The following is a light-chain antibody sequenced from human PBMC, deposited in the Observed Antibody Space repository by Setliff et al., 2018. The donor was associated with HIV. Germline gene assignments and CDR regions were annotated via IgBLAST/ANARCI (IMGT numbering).Light chain of an antibody. V-gene: IGLV2-14*03. Sequence: QSALTQPASVSGSPGQSITISCTGTSSDVGGYRYVSWYQQHPAKAPKLIIYDVIKRPSGISNRFSGSKSGNTASLTISGLQADDEADYYCSSFAGSGSVIFGGGTRSPS. CDR1: SSDVGGYRY. J-gene: IGLJ2*01. CDR2: DVI. CDR3: SSFAGSGSVI.